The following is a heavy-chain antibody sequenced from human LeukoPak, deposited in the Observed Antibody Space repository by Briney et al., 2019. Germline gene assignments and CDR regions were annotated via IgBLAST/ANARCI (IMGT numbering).Heavy chain of an antibody. D-gene: IGHD2-2*02. CDR2: IYTSGST. V-gene: IGHV4-61*02. CDR1: GGSISSGSYY. J-gene: IGHJ5*02. Sequence: SETLSLTCTVSGGSISSGSYYWSWIRQPAGKGLEWIGRIYTSGSTNYNPSLKSRVTISVDTSKNQFSLKLSSVTAADTAVYYCASQLGYCSSTSCYTRGGWFDPWGQGTLVTVSS. CDR3: ASQLGYCSSTSCYTRGGWFDP.